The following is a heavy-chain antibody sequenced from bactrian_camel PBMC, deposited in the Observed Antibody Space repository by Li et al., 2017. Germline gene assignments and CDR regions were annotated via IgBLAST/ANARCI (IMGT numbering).Heavy chain of an antibody. CDR2: ISGGGGST. D-gene: IGHD4*01. V-gene: IGHV3S31*01. Sequence: VQLVESGGGSVQAGGSLRLSCTASSYSGSRLCMGWFRQAPGKEREGVAAISGGGGSTDYADSVKGRVTISQDRAKNTLSLQMNSLKIEDTAVYYCQPHGRSYIDINCRARLGPGTQVTVS. J-gene: IGHJ4*01. CDR1: SYSGSRLC.